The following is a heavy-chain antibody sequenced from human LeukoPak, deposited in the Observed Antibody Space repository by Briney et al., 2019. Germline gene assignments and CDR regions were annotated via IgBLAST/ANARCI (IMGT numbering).Heavy chain of an antibody. CDR3: ASRLQTSWVMDV. J-gene: IGHJ6*02. D-gene: IGHD1-26*01. CDR2: IYYSGST. V-gene: IGHV4-59*01. Sequence: SETLSLTCTVSGDSSSSYYWSWIRQSPGKGLEWIGYIYYSGSTNYNPSLKSRVTMSVDTSKNQFSLMLSSVTAADTAVYYCASRLQTSWVMDVWGQGTTVTVSS. CDR1: GDSSSSYY.